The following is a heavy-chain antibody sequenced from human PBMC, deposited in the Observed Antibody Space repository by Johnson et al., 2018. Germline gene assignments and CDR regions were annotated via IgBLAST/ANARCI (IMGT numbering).Heavy chain of an antibody. J-gene: IGHJ6*02. Sequence: VLLVESGGGLVKPGGSLRLSCAASGFTFSSYSMNWVRQAPGKGLEWVSSISSSSSYIYYADPVKGRFTISRDNAKNTLYLQINSLRAEDTAVYYCASEMGIIRANYYYYGMDVWGQGTTVTVSS. D-gene: IGHD3-3*01. CDR1: GFTFSSYS. CDR3: ASEMGIIRANYYYYGMDV. V-gene: IGHV3-21*01. CDR2: ISSSSSYI.